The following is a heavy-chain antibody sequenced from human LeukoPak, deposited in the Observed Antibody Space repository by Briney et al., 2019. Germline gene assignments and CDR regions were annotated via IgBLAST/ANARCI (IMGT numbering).Heavy chain of an antibody. D-gene: IGHD1-26*01. Sequence: GGSLRLSCAASGFTFSSSAMSWVRQAPGKGLEWVSIISDSGRTIYYTDSVKGRFTISRDNAKNTLYLQMNRLRAEDTAVYYCARLQRYRGPFDYWGQGTLVTVPS. CDR1: GFTFSSSA. J-gene: IGHJ4*02. CDR3: ARLQRYRGPFDY. V-gene: IGHV3-23*01. CDR2: ISDSGRTI.